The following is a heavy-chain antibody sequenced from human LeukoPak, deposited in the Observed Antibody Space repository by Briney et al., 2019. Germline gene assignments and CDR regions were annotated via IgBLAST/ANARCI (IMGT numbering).Heavy chain of an antibody. J-gene: IGHJ3*02. CDR3: AKIDGYDFGSDYYTGILDAFDI. Sequence: PGRSLRLSCAASGFTFSSYAMHWVRQAPGKGLEWVAAICYDGSNKYYADSVKGRFTISRDNSKNTLYLQMNSLRAEDTAVYYCAKIDGYDFGSDYYTGILDAFDIRGQGTMVTVSS. V-gene: IGHV3-33*06. D-gene: IGHD3-3*01. CDR1: GFTFSSYA. CDR2: ICYDGSNK.